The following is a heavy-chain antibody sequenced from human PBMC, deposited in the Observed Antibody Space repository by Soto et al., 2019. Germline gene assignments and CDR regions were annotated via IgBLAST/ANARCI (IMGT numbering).Heavy chain of an antibody. CDR3: ARGVVREYSGYDYWWFAP. CDR1: GGTFSSYT. V-gene: IGHV1-69*02. J-gene: IGHJ5*02. CDR2: IIPILGIA. Sequence: QVQLVQSGAEVKKPRSSVKVSCKASGGTFSSYTISWVRQAPGQGLEWMGRIIPILGIANYAQKFQGRVTITADKSTSTAYMELSSLRSEDTAVYYCARGVVREYSGYDYWWFAPWGQGTLVTVSS. D-gene: IGHD5-12*01.